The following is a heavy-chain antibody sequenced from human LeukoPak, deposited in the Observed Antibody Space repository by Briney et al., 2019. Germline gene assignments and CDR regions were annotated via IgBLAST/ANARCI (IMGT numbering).Heavy chain of an antibody. Sequence: GGSLRLSCAASGCTFSSYTINWVRQAPGKGLEWVSSMSGSSDIYYADSVRGRFTISRDNAKTSQFLQMTSLRADDTAVYYCVRIPNSANFPNWFDPWGQGTLVTVSS. CDR1: GCTFSSYT. CDR3: VRIPNSANFPNWFDP. CDR2: MSGSSDI. V-gene: IGHV3-21*01. J-gene: IGHJ5*02. D-gene: IGHD4/OR15-4a*01.